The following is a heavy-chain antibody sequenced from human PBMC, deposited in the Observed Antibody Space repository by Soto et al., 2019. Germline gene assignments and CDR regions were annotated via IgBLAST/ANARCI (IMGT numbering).Heavy chain of an antibody. CDR2: ISAYNGNT. CDR3: ARVDYYDSSGFLKFFDY. Sequence: ASVKVSCKASGYTFTSYGISWVRQAPGQGLEWTGWISAYNGNTNYAQKLQGRVTMTTDTSTSTAYMELRSLRSDDTAVYYCARVDYYDSSGFLKFFDYWGQGTLVTVSS. CDR1: GYTFTSYG. V-gene: IGHV1-18*01. D-gene: IGHD3-22*01. J-gene: IGHJ4*02.